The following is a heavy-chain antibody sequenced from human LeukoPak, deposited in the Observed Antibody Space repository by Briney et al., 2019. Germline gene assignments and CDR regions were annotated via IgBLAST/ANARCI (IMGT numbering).Heavy chain of an antibody. D-gene: IGHD3-10*01. CDR1: GGSSSSYY. J-gene: IGHJ4*02. CDR3: AREDRDYYGSGSYYGPFDY. CDR2: IYYSGST. V-gene: IGHV4-59*01. Sequence: SETLSLICTVSGGSSSSYYWSWIRQPPGKGLEWIGYIYYSGSTNYNPSLKSRVTISVDTSKNQFSLKLSSVTAADTAVYYCAREDRDYYGSGSYYGPFDYWGQGTLVTVSS.